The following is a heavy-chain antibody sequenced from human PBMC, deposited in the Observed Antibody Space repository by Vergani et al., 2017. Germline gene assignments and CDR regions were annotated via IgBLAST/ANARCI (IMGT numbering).Heavy chain of an antibody. Sequence: QVKLVQSGAEVKKPGASVKVSCKVSGYTLTELSMHWVRQAPGKGLEWMGGFDPEDGETTYAQKFQGRVTMTEDTSTDTAYMELSSLRYEDTAVYYCATAYYYDSSGYWVAFDIWGQGTMVTVSS. D-gene: IGHD3-22*01. CDR3: ATAYYYDSSGYWVAFDI. J-gene: IGHJ3*02. CDR2: FDPEDGET. V-gene: IGHV1-24*01. CDR1: GYTLTELS.